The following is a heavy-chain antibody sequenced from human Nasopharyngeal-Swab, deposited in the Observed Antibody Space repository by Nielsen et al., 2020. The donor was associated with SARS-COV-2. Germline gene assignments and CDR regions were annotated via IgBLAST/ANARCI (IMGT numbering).Heavy chain of an antibody. D-gene: IGHD3-10*01. CDR2: ISGSGDTT. CDR3: AKHGLLWFGELSRWFDP. CDR1: GFTFSSFA. J-gene: IGHJ5*02. Sequence: GESLKISCAASGFTFSSFAMSWVRQAPGKGLEWVSIISGSGDTTYYADSVKDRFPISRDNSKNTLYLKTNSLRVEDTAVYYCAKHGLLWFGELSRWFDPWGQGTLVTVSS. V-gene: IGHV3-23*01.